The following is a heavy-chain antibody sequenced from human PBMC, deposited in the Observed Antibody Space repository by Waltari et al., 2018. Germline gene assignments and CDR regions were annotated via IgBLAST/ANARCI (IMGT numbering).Heavy chain of an antibody. CDR1: GDTRSGYY. Sequence: QVQLQQWGAGLLRPSETLSLSCGVQGDTRSGYYWSWIRQAPGTGLQWIGQVHHSGTTNYNPSLKNRLNISGDRSKNQIYLRLTSVTAADTGVYYCARGGGFSGHDSHYFDFWGQGDLVTVSS. CDR3: ARGGGFSGHDSHYFDF. V-gene: IGHV4-34*01. CDR2: VHHSGTT. J-gene: IGHJ4*02. D-gene: IGHD5-12*01.